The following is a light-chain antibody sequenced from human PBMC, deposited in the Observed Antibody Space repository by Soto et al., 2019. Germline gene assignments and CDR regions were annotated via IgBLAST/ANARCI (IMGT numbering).Light chain of an antibody. V-gene: IGKV1-5*03. J-gene: IGKJ2*01. CDR1: QSISGW. Sequence: DIQMTQSPSTLSASVGDRVSITCRASQSISGWLAWYQQKPGKAPKLLIYKASSLESGVPSRFSVSGSGTEFTLTISSLQPDDFATYYCQQYNSYPYTFGQGTKLEIK. CDR2: KAS. CDR3: QQYNSYPYT.